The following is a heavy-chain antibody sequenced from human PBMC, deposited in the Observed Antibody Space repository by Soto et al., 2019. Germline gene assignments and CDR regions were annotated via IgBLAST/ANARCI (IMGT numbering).Heavy chain of an antibody. V-gene: IGHV4-34*01. J-gene: IGHJ5*02. CDR3: ARVSEAMFLGESWFDP. D-gene: IGHD3-16*01. CDR2: IYHSGST. Sequence: SETLSLTCAVYGGSFSGYYWTWVRQPPGKGLEWIGEIYHSGSTNYNPSLKSRVTISVDKSKNQFSLKLSSVTAADTAVYYCARVSEAMFLGESWFDPWGQGTLVTVSS. CDR1: GGSFSGYY.